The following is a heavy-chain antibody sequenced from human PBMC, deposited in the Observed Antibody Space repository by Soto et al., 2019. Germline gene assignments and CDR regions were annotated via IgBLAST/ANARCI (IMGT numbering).Heavy chain of an antibody. D-gene: IGHD6-19*01. J-gene: IGHJ4*02. CDR3: ARSYSSAWFGAELDY. CDR1: GYSFTNFW. Sequence: GESLKISCKVSGYSFTNFWIGWVRQMPGQGLEWMGIIFPGDSETRYSPSFEGQVTISVDKSIATAYLQWSSLKASDSAMYYCARSYSSAWFGAELDYWGQGTLDTVSS. V-gene: IGHV5-51*01. CDR2: IFPGDSET.